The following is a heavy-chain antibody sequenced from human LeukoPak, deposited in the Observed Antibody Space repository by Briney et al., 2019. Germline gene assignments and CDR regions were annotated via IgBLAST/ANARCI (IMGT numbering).Heavy chain of an antibody. CDR3: ARGKTYYDISKDAFDI. V-gene: IGHV4-59*01. Sequence: SETLSLTCTVSSGSISSYYWSWIRQPSGKGLEWIGYIYYSGSTNYNPSLKSRVTISVDTSKNQFSLKLSSVTAADTAVYYCARGKTYYDISKDAFDIWGQGTMVTASS. CDR1: SGSISSYY. J-gene: IGHJ3*02. CDR2: IYYSGST. D-gene: IGHD3-22*01.